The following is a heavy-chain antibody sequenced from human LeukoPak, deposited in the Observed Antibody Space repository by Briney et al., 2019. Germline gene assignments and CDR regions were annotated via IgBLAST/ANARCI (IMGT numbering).Heavy chain of an antibody. V-gene: IGHV1-2*02. D-gene: IGHD6-19*01. J-gene: IGHJ5*02. CDR2: INPNSGGT. CDR3: ARSLSGWSSKWFDP. Sequence: GASVTVSCKASGYTFTGYYMHWVRQAPGQGLEWMGWINPNSGGTNYAQKFQGRVTMTRDTSISTAYMELSRLRSDDTAVYYCARSLSGWSSKWFDPWGQGTLVTVSS. CDR1: GYTFTGYY.